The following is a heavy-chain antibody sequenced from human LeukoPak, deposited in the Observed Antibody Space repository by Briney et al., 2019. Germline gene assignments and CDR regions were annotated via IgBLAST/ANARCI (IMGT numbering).Heavy chain of an antibody. J-gene: IGHJ4*02. CDR3: ASHTYYYGSGLTFDY. CDR1: GGSLSSYY. Sequence: PSETLSLTCTVSGGSLSSYYWSWIWQPPGKGLEWIGYIYYSGSTNYNPSLTSRVTISVDTSKNQFSLRLSSVTAADTAVYYCASHTYYYGSGLTFDYWGQGTLVTVSS. CDR2: IYYSGST. V-gene: IGHV4-59*08. D-gene: IGHD3-10*01.